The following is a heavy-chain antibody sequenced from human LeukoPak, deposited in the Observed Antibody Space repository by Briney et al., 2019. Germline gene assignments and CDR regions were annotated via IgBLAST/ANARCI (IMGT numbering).Heavy chain of an antibody. D-gene: IGHD1-26*01. CDR1: GYTFTGYY. Sequence: ASVKVSCKASGYTFTGYYMHWVRQAPGQGLEWMGWINPNSGGTNYAQKFQGRVTMTRDTSISTAYMELSRLRSDDTAVYYCARVGVKGIVVPRDYWGQGTLVTVSS. CDR2: INPNSGGT. CDR3: ARVGVKGIVVPRDY. V-gene: IGHV1-2*02. J-gene: IGHJ4*02.